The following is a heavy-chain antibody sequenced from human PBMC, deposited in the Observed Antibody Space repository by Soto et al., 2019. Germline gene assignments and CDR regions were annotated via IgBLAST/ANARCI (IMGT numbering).Heavy chain of an antibody. CDR2: IKPDGIEK. CDR1: GFTFNSYW. J-gene: IGHJ4*02. D-gene: IGHD6-6*01. Sequence: GGSLRLSCAASGFTFNSYWMSWVRQAPGKGLEWVANIKPDGIEKYYVDSVRGRFTISRDNVENSLNLQMNSLRAEDAALYYCARDEARPLGYWGQGTLVTVSS. CDR3: ARDEARPLGY. V-gene: IGHV3-7*01.